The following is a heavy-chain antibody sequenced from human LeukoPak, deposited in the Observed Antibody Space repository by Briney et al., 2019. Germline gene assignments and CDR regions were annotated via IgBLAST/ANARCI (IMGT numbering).Heavy chain of an antibody. D-gene: IGHD4-17*01. CDR1: GFTFSSYG. J-gene: IGHJ4*02. CDR3: AKAHHGDYFFYFDY. CDR2: ISGSGGST. Sequence: GGSLRLSCAASGFTFSSYGMHWVRQAPGKGLEWVSAISGSGGSTYYADSVKGRFTISRDNSKNTLYLQMNSLSAEDTAVYYCAKAHHGDYFFYFDYWGQGTLVTVSS. V-gene: IGHV3-23*01.